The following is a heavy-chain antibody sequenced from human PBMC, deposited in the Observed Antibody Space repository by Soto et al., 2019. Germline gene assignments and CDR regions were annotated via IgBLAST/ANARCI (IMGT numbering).Heavy chain of an antibody. CDR3: ASLLLGAFDS. Sequence: GDALKVSWNGSGYRFTSYAIGLVRQMPGKGLECMGIIYPGDSDTRYSPSFQGQVTISADKSISTDYLQWSSLKASDTAMYYCASLLLGAFDSWSQGTMVTVSS. CDR2: IYPGDSDT. J-gene: IGHJ3*02. CDR1: GYRFTSYA. V-gene: IGHV5-51*01.